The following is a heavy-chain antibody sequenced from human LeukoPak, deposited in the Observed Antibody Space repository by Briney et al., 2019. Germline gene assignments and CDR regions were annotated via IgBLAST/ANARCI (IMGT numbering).Heavy chain of an antibody. CDR1: GLTFSSYW. Sequence: GGSLRLSCAASGLTFSSYWMHWVRQAPGKGLVWVSRINSDGSSTSYADSVKGRFTISRDNAKNTLYLQMNSLRAEDTAVYYCAAGPPAVAVAGTNMGLGYWGQGTLVTVSS. CDR2: INSDGSST. D-gene: IGHD6-19*01. CDR3: AAGPPAVAVAGTNMGLGY. V-gene: IGHV3-74*01. J-gene: IGHJ4*02.